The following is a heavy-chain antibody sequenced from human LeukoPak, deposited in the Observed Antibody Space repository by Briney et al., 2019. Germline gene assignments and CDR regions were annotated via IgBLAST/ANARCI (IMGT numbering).Heavy chain of an antibody. CDR3: AREIENYYGPGSYYHDAFAI. V-gene: IGHV3-48*04. D-gene: IGHD3-10*01. J-gene: IGHJ3*02. CDR1: GCIFSDYW. CDR2: ISSSSRTI. Sequence: PGGSLRLSCAASGCIFSDYWRHWVRQAPGKGLEGVSDISSSSRTIYYADSVKGRFTISRDNAKNSLYLQMNSLRAEDTAVYYCAREIENYYGPGSYYHDAFAISGPGIMVTVSS.